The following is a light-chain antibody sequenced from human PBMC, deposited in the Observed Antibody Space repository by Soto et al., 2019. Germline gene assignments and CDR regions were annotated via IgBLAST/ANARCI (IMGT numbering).Light chain of an antibody. CDR2: GAS. Sequence: EVVLTQSPGTLSLSPGERATLSCRASQPMARKFLAWYQQKPGQAPRLLIHGASTRATGVPDRFSGSGSERDFSLTISSLEPEDFAVYFCQRFDASLFTFGGGTKVEIK. J-gene: IGKJ4*01. CDR1: QPMARKF. CDR3: QRFDASLFT. V-gene: IGKV3-20*01.